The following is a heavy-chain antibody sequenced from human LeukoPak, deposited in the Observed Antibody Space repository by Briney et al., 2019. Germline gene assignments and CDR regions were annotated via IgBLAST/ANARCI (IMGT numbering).Heavy chain of an antibody. CDR2: INAGNGYT. Sequence: ASVKVSCKASGYSFTSYAMHWVRQAPGQRLEWMGWINAGNGYTKYSQKFQGRVTITRDRSASTAYMELSSLRSEDTAVYYCARESLYYFDYWGQGTLVTVSS. CDR3: ARESLYYFDY. V-gene: IGHV1-3*01. CDR1: GYSFTSYA. J-gene: IGHJ4*02.